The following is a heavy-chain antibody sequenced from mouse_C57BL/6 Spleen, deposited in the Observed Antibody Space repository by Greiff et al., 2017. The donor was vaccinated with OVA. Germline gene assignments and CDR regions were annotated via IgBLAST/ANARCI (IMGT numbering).Heavy chain of an antibody. V-gene: IGHV5-4*01. CDR1: GFTFSSYA. Sequence: EVQLVESGGGLVKPGGSLKLSCAASGFTFSSYAMSWVRQTPEKRLEWVATISDGGSYTYYPDNVKGRFTISRDNAKNNLYLQMSHLKSEDTAMYYCARERITPFDYWGQGTTLTVSS. D-gene: IGHD1-1*01. CDR3: ARERITPFDY. CDR2: ISDGGSYT. J-gene: IGHJ2*01.